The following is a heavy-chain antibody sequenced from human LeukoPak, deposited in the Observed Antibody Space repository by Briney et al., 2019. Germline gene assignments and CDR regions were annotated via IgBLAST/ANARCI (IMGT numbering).Heavy chain of an antibody. Sequence: ASATVSCKASGYTFTSYDINWVRQATGQGLEWMGWMNPNSGNTGYTQKFQGRVTMTRNTAMSTAYMELRSQTSEDTAVYYCARILTGYLDDYWGQGTLVTVSS. V-gene: IGHV1-8*01. CDR1: GYTFTSYD. J-gene: IGHJ4*02. CDR3: ARILTGYLDDY. D-gene: IGHD3-9*01. CDR2: MNPNSGNT.